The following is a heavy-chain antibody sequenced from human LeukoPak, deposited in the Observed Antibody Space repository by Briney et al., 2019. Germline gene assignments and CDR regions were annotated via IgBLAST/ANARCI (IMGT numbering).Heavy chain of an antibody. D-gene: IGHD6-13*01. CDR2: IIPIFGTA. CDR1: GGTFGSYA. CDR3: ASSLGIAAAGTSAY. J-gene: IGHJ4*02. Sequence: SVKVSCKASGGTFGSYAISWVRQAPGQGLEWMGRIIPIFGTANYAQKFQGRVTITADKSTSTAYMELSSLRSEDTAVYYCASSLGIAAAGTSAYWGQGTLVTVSS. V-gene: IGHV1-69*06.